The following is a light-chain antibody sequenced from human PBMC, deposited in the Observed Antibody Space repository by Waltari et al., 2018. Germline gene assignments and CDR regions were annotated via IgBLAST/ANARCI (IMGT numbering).Light chain of an antibody. J-gene: IGKJ4*01. Sequence: DIQKPQSPSSLSASVGDRVTITCRPSQSLSRYLNWFQHKPGKAPKLLVYAASSLQSGVPSRFSGSGSGTDFTLTISSLQPEDFATYYCQQTYSIPLTFGGGTKVEIK. CDR1: QSLSRY. CDR2: AAS. CDR3: QQTYSIPLT. V-gene: IGKV1-39*01.